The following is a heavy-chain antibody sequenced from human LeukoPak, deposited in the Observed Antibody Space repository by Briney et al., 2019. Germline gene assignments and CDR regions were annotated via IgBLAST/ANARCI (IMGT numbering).Heavy chain of an antibody. V-gene: IGHV4-30-2*01. CDR1: GDSITSSGFS. J-gene: IGHJ4*02. D-gene: IGHD6-13*01. Sequence: SETLSLTCAVSGDSITSSGFSWSWVRQPLGKGLDWIGYIYHSGGAYYNPSLKSRVTISLDRSKNQFSLKLNSVTAADTAVYYCARDFIAQSPIPAYWGQGTLVSVSS. CDR2: IYHSGGA. CDR3: ARDFIAQSPIPAY.